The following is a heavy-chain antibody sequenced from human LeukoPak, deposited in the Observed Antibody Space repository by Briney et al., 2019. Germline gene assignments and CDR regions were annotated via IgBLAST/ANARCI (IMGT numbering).Heavy chain of an antibody. CDR2: IQYDGSYK. D-gene: IGHD3-9*01. V-gene: IGHV3-30*02. CDR3: EKGSEVIFY. J-gene: IGHJ4*02. CDR1: GFTFNNYG. Sequence: GGSLRLSCAVSGFTFNNYGLHWVRQAPGKGLEWVAFIQYDGSYKYYADSVKGRFTISRDTSKNTLYLQMNSLRPEDTAVYYCEKGSEVIFYWGQGTLVTVSS.